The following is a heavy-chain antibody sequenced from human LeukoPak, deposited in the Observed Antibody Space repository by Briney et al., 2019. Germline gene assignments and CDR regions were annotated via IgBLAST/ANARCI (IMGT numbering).Heavy chain of an antibody. CDR1: EFTFSSYS. D-gene: IGHD6-13*01. CDR3: ARDLRQQPSSGVY. V-gene: IGHV3-48*01. CDR2: ISSSSSTI. J-gene: IGHJ4*02. Sequence: PGGSLRLSCAASEFTFSSYSMTWVRQAPGKGLEWVSYISSSSSTIYYADSVKGRFTISRDNAKNSLYLQMNSLRAEDTAVYYCARDLRQQPSSGVYWGQGTLVTVSS.